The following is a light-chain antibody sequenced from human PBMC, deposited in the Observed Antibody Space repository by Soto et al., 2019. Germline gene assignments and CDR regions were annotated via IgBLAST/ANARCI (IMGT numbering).Light chain of an antibody. CDR2: AAS. Sequence: DIQMTQSPSSLSASVGDRVTITCRASQGIGNDLGWYQQKPGKAPKRLIYAASSLQSGVPSRFSGSGSGTEFTLTISSLQPEDVAAYYCLQHNSYPLTFGQGTKVEIK. V-gene: IGKV1-17*01. CDR1: QGIGND. J-gene: IGKJ1*01. CDR3: LQHNSYPLT.